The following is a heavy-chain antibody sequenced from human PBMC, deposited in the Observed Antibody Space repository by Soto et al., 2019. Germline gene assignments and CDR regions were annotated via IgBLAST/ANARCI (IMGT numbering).Heavy chain of an antibody. V-gene: IGHV3-23*01. CDR3: AKRRYCSSTSCYRGYYYGMDV. Sequence: PGGSLRLSCAASGFTFSSYAMSWVRQAPGKGLEWVSAISGSGGSTYYADSVKGRFTISRDNSKNTLYLQMNSLRAEDTAVYYCAKRRYCSSTSCYRGYYYGMDVWGQGTTFTVSS. J-gene: IGHJ6*02. D-gene: IGHD2-2*01. CDR2: ISGSGGST. CDR1: GFTFSSYA.